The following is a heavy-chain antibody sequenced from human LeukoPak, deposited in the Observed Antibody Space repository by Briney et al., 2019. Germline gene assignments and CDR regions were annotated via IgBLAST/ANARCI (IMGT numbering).Heavy chain of an antibody. CDR3: ATQEQQLPLKY. J-gene: IGHJ4*02. CDR1: GFTFSSYE. V-gene: IGHV3-48*03. D-gene: IGHD6-13*01. CDR2: ISSSGSTI. Sequence: PGGSLRLSCAASGFTFSSYEMNWVRQAPGKGLEWVSYISSSGSTIYYADSVKGRFTISGDNAKNSLYLQMNSLRAEDTAVYYCATQEQQLPLKYWGQGTLVTVSS.